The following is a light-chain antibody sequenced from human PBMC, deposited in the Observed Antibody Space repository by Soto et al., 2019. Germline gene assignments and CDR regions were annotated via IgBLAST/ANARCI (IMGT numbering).Light chain of an antibody. V-gene: IGKV1-39*01. CDR3: QQSFRISFT. J-gene: IGKJ3*01. CDR1: QSIISY. CDR2: AAS. Sequence: DIQMTQSPSSLSASVGDRVNITCRASQSIISYLNWYPQKPGKAPKLLVYAASRLQSGVPSRFSGTGSRTDFTLTISRLQTENFATYYCQQSFRISFTIGTGNKLDIK.